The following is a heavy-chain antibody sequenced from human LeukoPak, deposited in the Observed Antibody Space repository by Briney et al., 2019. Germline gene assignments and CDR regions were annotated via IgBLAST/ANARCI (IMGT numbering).Heavy chain of an antibody. CDR2: ISATAGST. D-gene: IGHD3-22*01. CDR1: GFTFSKYS. V-gene: IGHV3-23*01. Sequence: GGSLRLSCAASGFTFSKYSMSWVRQAPGKGLEWVSGISATAGSTYHADSVKGRFTISRDDSQNTLFLQMNSLRAEDTAVYYCEGTYYYDSGDDYWGQGTLVTVSS. CDR3: EGTYYYDSGDDY. J-gene: IGHJ4*02.